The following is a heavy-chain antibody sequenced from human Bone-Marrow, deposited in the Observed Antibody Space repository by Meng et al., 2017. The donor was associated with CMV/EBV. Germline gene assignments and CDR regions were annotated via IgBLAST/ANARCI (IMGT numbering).Heavy chain of an antibody. CDR3: AKGKGLITSFGVAYYPMDV. D-gene: IGHD3-3*01. CDR1: GGSFSGYY. V-gene: IGHV4-34*01. Sequence: SETLSLTCAVYGGSFSGYYWSWIRQPPGKGLEWIGEINHSGSTNYNPSLKSRVTISVDTSKNQFSLKLSSVTAEDTAVYYCAKGKGLITSFGVAYYPMDVWGQGTTVTVSS. J-gene: IGHJ6*02. CDR2: INHSGST.